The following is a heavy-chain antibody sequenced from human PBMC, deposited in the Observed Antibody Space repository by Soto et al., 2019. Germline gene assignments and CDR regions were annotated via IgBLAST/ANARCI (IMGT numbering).Heavy chain of an antibody. Sequence: GGSLRLSCVVSGMSFSKFWMTWVRQAPGEGLEWVANIKQDGSERLYVDSVKGRFTISRDNARNSLYLQMDSLRVDDTAVYYCASIAHWGQGTLVTVSS. V-gene: IGHV3-7*01. CDR1: GMSFSKFW. CDR2: IKQDGSER. CDR3: ASIAH. J-gene: IGHJ5*02.